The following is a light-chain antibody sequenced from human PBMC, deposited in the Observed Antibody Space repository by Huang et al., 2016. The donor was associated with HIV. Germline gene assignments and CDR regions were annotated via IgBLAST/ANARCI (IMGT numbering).Light chain of an antibody. J-gene: IGKJ3*01. Sequence: EIVMTQSPATLSVSPGERATLSCRASQSVSSNLAWYQQKPGQAPRLLIYGASTRATGIPARFSGSVSGTEFTLTISSLQSEDFAVDYCQQYNNWPPATFGPGTKVDIK. CDR1: QSVSSN. V-gene: IGKV3-15*01. CDR3: QQYNNWPPAT. CDR2: GAS.